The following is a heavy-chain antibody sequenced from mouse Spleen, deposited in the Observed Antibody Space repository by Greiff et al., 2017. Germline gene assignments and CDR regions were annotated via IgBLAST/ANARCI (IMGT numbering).Heavy chain of an antibody. J-gene: IGHJ3*01. CDR1: GYSITSGYY. CDR2: ISYDGSN. V-gene: IGHV3-6*01. D-gene: IGHD2-4*01. CDR3: AREGDYDPFAY. Sequence: EVQVVESGPGLVKPSQSLSLTCSVTGYSITSGYYWNWIRQFPGNKLEWMGYISYDGSNNYNPSLKNRISITRDTSKNQFFLKLNSVTTEDTATYYCAREGDYDPFAYWGQGTLVTVSA.